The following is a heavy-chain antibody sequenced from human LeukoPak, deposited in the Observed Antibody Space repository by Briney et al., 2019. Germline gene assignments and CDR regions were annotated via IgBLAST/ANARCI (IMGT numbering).Heavy chain of an antibody. Sequence: SETLSLTCTVSGGSISSGGYYWSWIRQHPGKGLEWIANIYYGGSTYYNPSLESRVTISVDTYTNQLSLKLSSVTAADTAVYFCTRTGGGRCSGCGCYLLYGMDVWGPGTTVTVSS. J-gene: IGHJ6*02. V-gene: IGHV4-31*03. CDR2: IYYGGST. CDR1: GGSISSGGYY. CDR3: TRTGGGRCSGCGCYLLYGMDV. D-gene: IGHD2-15*01.